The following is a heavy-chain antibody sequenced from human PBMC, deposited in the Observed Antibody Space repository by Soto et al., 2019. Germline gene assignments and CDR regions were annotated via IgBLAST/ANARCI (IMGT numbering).Heavy chain of an antibody. D-gene: IGHD4-4*01. V-gene: IGHV4-4*02. CDR1: GGSISSSNW. Sequence: QVQLQESGPGLVKPSGTLSLTCAVSGGSISSSNWWSWVRQPPGKGLEWIGEIKHSGSTNYTPSLKTRVTISVDKSKNQFSLRLSSVTAADTAVYYCATLVTTRWTSPFDYWGQGTLVTVSS. CDR3: ATLVTTRWTSPFDY. J-gene: IGHJ4*02. CDR2: IKHSGST.